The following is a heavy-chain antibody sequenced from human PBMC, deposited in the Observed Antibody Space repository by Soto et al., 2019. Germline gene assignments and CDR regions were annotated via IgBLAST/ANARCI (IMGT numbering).Heavy chain of an antibody. D-gene: IGHD3-16*01. Sequence: QVQLVESGGGVVQPGRSLRLSCAASGFTFNSYGMHWVRQAPGKGLEWVAVISYDGSNKYYVDSVKGRFTISRDNSKNTLYLQMDSLRAEDTALYYCAKDRVQLRLGEIIWTCFDNWGQGTLVTVSS. CDR2: ISYDGSNK. CDR1: GFTFNSYG. V-gene: IGHV3-30*18. CDR3: AKDRVQLRLGEIIWTCFDN. J-gene: IGHJ4*02.